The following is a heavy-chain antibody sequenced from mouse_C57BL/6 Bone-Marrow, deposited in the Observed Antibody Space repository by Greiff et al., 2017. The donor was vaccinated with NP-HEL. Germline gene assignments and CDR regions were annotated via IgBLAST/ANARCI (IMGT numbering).Heavy chain of an antibody. CDR3: ARWSYGYYFDY. Sequence: VQLQQSGAELARPGASVKLSCKASGYTFTSYGISWVKQRTGQGLEWIGEIYPRSGNTYYNEKFKGKVTLTADKSSSSAYMELRSLTSEDSAVYFCARWSYGYYFDYWGQGTTLTVSS. D-gene: IGHD1-1*01. CDR1: GYTFTSYG. J-gene: IGHJ2*01. CDR2: IYPRSGNT. V-gene: IGHV1-81*01.